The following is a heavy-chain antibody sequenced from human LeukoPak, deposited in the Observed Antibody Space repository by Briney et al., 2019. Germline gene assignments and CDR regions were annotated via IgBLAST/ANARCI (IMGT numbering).Heavy chain of an antibody. D-gene: IGHD6-19*01. CDR1: GFTFSSYA. J-gene: IGHJ4*02. CDR2: ISGSGDST. V-gene: IGHV3-23*01. CDR3: AKANSSGWLYYFGY. Sequence: GGSLRLSCAASGFTFSSYAMSWVRQAPGKGLEWVSAISGSGDSTYYGDSVKGRFTISRDNSKNTLYLQMNSLRAEDTAVYYCAKANSSGWLYYFGYWGQGTLVTVSS.